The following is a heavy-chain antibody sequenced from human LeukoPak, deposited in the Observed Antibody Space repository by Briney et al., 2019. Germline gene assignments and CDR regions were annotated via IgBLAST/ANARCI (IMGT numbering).Heavy chain of an antibody. Sequence: GGSLRLSCAASGFTFSSYSMNWVRQAPGKGLEWVSSISSSSSYIYYADSVKGRFTISRDNAKNSLYLQMNSLRAEDTAVYYCARGINSIWWLRYWGQGTLVTVSS. D-gene: IGHD5-12*01. J-gene: IGHJ4*02. V-gene: IGHV3-21*01. CDR3: ARGINSIWWLRY. CDR2: ISSSSSYI. CDR1: GFTFSSYS.